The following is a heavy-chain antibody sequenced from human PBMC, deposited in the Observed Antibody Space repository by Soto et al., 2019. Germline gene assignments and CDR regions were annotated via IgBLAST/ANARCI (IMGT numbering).Heavy chain of an antibody. V-gene: IGHV5-51*01. CDR2: IYPGDSDT. Sequence: PGQSLQISCQGSGYSFTSYGIGWVRQMTGKGLEWMGIIYPGDSDTRYSPSFQGQVTISADKSISTAYLQWSSLKASDTAMYYCARYHCIRARCYGGAWFDPWGQGTLVTISS. D-gene: IGHD2-2*01. CDR3: ARYHCIRARCYGGAWFDP. CDR1: GYSFTSYG. J-gene: IGHJ5*02.